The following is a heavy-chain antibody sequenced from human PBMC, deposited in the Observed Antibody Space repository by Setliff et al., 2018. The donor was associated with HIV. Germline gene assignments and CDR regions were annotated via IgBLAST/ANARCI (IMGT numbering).Heavy chain of an antibody. V-gene: IGHV4-61*09. J-gene: IGHJ6*03. CDR1: GGSISSGSYY. D-gene: IGHD4-17*01. Sequence: NPSETLSLTCTVSGGSISSGSYYWSWIRQPAGKGLEWIGHIYTSGSTNYNPSLKSRVTISVDTSKNQFSLKLSSVTAADTAVYYCARVYHDYGDFSYYYYYMDVWGKGTTVTVSS. CDR2: IYTSGST. CDR3: ARVYHDYGDFSYYYYYMDV.